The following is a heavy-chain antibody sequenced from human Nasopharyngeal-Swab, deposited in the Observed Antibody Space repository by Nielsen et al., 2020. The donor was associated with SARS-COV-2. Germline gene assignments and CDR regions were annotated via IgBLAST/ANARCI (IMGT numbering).Heavy chain of an antibody. Sequence: VKVSCMASGYTFTGYYMHWVRQAPGQGLEWMGRINPNSGGTNYAQKFQGRVTMTRDTSISTAYMELSRLRSDDTAVYYCARVLYSSGGWFDPWGQGTLVTVSS. D-gene: IGHD6-19*01. V-gene: IGHV1-2*06. CDR3: ARVLYSSGGWFDP. J-gene: IGHJ5*02. CDR2: INPNSGGT. CDR1: GYTFTGYY.